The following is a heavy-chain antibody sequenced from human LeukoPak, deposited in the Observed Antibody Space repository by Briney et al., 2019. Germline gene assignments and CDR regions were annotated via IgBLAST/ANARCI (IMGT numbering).Heavy chain of an antibody. V-gene: IGHV7-4-1*02. CDR1: GYVFSRYS. D-gene: IGHD4/OR15-4a*01. J-gene: IGHJ4*02. CDR2: INTSNGNP. CDR3: GRDANLDF. Sequence: GASVKVSCKASGYVFSRYSIHWVRQAPGQGLEWMGWINTSNGNPTHAQGFKGRLVFFLDTSANTAYLQINSLKAEDTAMYYCGRDANLDFWGQGTLVTVSS.